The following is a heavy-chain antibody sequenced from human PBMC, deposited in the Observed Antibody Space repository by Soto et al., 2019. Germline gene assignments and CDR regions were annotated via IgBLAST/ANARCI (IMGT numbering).Heavy chain of an antibody. J-gene: IGHJ2*01. V-gene: IGHV4-39*01. Sequence: SETLSLTCSVSGGSIRRSDYYWGWVRKPPGKGLEWIGSISFGVTTYYSPSLRSRLTISIDTSNNQFSLKLSSVTAADTAVYYCATSSVSRLLNHWYFDLWGRGTLVTVSS. CDR2: ISFGVTT. CDR3: ATSSVSRLLNHWYFDL. CDR1: GGSIRRSDYY.